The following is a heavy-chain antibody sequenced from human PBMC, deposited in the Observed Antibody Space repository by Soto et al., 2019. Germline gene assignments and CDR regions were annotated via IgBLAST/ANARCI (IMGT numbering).Heavy chain of an antibody. D-gene: IGHD4-17*01. J-gene: IGHJ4*02. V-gene: IGHV4-4*02. CDR2: IYHSGST. CDR1: GGTISSSNW. Sequence: SETLSLTSTVSGGTISSSNWWSWVRQPPGKGLEWIGEIYHSGSTNCNPSLKSRVTISVDKSKNQFSLKLSPVTAADTAVYYCARTTTVTASCDYWGQGTLVTVSS. CDR3: ARTTTVTASCDY.